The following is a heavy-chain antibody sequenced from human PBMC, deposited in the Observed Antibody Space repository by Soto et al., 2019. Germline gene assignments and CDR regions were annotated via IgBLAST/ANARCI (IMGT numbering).Heavy chain of an antibody. J-gene: IGHJ4*02. D-gene: IGHD3-22*01. CDR2: ISAYNGNT. CDR1: GYTFTSYG. V-gene: IGHV1-18*04. Sequence: GASVKVSCKASGYTFTSYGISWLRQSPGQGLEWMGWISAYNGNTNYAQKLQGRVTMTTDTSTSTAYMELRSLRSDDTAVYYCARARYYDSSGYFLTPFDYWGQGTLVTVSS. CDR3: ARARYYDSSGYFLTPFDY.